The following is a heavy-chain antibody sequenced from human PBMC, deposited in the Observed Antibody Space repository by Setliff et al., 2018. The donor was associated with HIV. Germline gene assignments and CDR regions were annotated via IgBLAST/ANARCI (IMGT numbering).Heavy chain of an antibody. V-gene: IGHV1-2*02. D-gene: IGHD4-17*01. CDR1: GYTFTGNSDYY. J-gene: IGHJ4*02. CDR2: INPNSGDT. Sequence: ASVKVSCKASGYTFTGNSDYYLHWVRQAPGQGLEWMGWINPNSGDTNYAQKFQGRVTITADESTSTASMELSSLRSEDTAFYYCATLTYGDYHRLYYFDSWGQGTLVTVS. CDR3: ATLTYGDYHRLYYFDS.